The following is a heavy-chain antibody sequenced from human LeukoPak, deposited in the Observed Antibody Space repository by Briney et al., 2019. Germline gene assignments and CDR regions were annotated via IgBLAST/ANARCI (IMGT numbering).Heavy chain of an antibody. J-gene: IGHJ4*02. CDR1: GFTFSSYS. CDR3: ARVGYYDYVWGSYRYYYFDY. D-gene: IGHD3-16*02. CDR2: ISSSGSTI. Sequence: PGGSLRLSCAASGFTFSSYSMKWVRQAPGKGLEWVSYISSSGSTIYYADSVKGRFTISRDNAKNSLYLQMNSLRAEDTAVYYCARVGYYDYVWGSYRYYYFDYWGQGTLVTVSS. V-gene: IGHV3-48*04.